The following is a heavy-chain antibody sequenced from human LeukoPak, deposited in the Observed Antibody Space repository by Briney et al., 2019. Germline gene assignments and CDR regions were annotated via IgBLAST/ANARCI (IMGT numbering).Heavy chain of an antibody. CDR2: MNPNSGNT. J-gene: IGHJ4*02. CDR1: GYTFTSYD. Sequence: ASVKVSCKASGYTFTSYDINWVRQATGQGLEWMGWMNPNSGNTGCAQKFQGRVTMTRNTSISTAYMELSSLRSEDTAVYYCARSLDFWSGYDYWGQGTLVTASS. D-gene: IGHD3-3*01. CDR3: ARSLDFWSGYDY. V-gene: IGHV1-8*01.